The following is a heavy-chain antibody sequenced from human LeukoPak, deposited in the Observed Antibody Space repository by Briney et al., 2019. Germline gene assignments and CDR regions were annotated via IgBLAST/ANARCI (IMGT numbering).Heavy chain of an antibody. Sequence: PSETLSLTCGVSGGSISNTNWWTWVRQPPGKGLEWIGEANLQGSTNYNPSLKSRVAISVDKSENHISLKLTSVTAADTAAYYCAREGGPYRPLDYSGQGTLVTVAS. CDR1: GGSISNTNW. J-gene: IGHJ4*02. CDR3: AREGGPYRPLDY. CDR2: ANLQGST. V-gene: IGHV4-4*02.